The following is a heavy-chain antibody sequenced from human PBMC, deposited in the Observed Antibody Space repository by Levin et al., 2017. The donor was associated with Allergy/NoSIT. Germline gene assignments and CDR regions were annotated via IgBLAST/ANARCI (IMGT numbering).Heavy chain of an antibody. V-gene: IGHV1-69*06. CDR2: IIPIFGTA. Sequence: SVKVSCKASGGTFSSYAISWVRQAPGQGLEWMGGIIPIFGTANYAQKFQGRVTITADKSTSTAYMELSSLRSEDTAVYYCARRRYSYGLRTNYYYYGMDVWGQGTTVTVSS. CDR3: ARRRYSYGLRTNYYYYGMDV. D-gene: IGHD5-18*01. CDR1: GGTFSSYA. J-gene: IGHJ6*02.